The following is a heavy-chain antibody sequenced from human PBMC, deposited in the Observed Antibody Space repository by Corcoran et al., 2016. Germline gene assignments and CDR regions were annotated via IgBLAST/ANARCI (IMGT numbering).Heavy chain of an antibody. D-gene: IGHD2-2*01. CDR1: GGSISSSSYY. Sequence: QLQLQESGPGLVKPSETLSLTCTVSGGSISSSSYYWGWIRQPPGKGLEWIGSIYYSGSTYYNPSLKSRVTISVDTSKNQFSLKLSSVTAADTGVYYCARAPEGYQLPSNWFDPWGQGTLVTVSS. CDR3: ARAPEGYQLPSNWFDP. V-gene: IGHV4-39*07. J-gene: IGHJ5*02. CDR2: IYYSGST.